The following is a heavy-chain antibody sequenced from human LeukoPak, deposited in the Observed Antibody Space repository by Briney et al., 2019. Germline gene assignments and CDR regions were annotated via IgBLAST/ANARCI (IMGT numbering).Heavy chain of an antibody. D-gene: IGHD2-2*01. CDR2: IRSKAYGGTT. J-gene: IGHJ4*02. CDR1: GFTFGDYA. V-gene: IGHV3-49*04. Sequence: GGSLRLSCTASGFTFGDYAMSWVRQAPGKGLEWVGFIRSKAYGGTTEYAASVKGRFTISRDDSKSIAYLQVNSLKTEDTAVYYCTRDLDPLGYCSSTSCYRTDIFDYWGQGTLVTVSS. CDR3: TRDLDPLGYCSSTSCYRTDIFDY.